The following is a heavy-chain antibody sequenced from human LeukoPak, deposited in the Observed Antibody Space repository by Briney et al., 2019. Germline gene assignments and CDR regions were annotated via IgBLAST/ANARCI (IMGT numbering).Heavy chain of an antibody. CDR3: ARDHRYGSGSLDH. V-gene: IGHV3-48*04. CDR1: GFTFSDYS. CDR2: ISSSSTTI. D-gene: IGHD3-10*01. Sequence: GGTLRLSCAASGFTFSDYSVNWVRQAPGKGLEWISYISSSSTTISYADSVEGRFSISRDNAKRSVYLQMNGLRAEDTAMYYCARDHRYGSGSLDHWGQGISVIVSP. J-gene: IGHJ5*02.